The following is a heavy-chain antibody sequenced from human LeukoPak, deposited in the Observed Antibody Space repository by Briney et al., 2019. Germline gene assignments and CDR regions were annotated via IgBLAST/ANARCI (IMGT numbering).Heavy chain of an antibody. D-gene: IGHD2-2*01. J-gene: IGHJ4*02. CDR2: ISGSGGST. Sequence: PGGSLRLSCAASGFTFSSYAMSWVRQAPGKGLEWVSAISGSGGSTYYADSVKGRFTISRDNSKNTLYLQMNSLRAEDTAVYYCAKDLGNPTDIVVVPAFDYWGQGTLVTVSS. CDR1: GFTFSSYA. V-gene: IGHV3-23*01. CDR3: AKDLGNPTDIVVVPAFDY.